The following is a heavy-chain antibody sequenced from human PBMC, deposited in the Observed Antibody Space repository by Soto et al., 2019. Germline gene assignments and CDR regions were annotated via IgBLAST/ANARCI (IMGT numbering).Heavy chain of an antibody. J-gene: IGHJ4*02. V-gene: IGHV1-69*08. CDR1: GGTFSSYT. D-gene: IGHD6-13*01. Sequence: QVQLVQSGAEVKKPGSSVKVSCKASGGTFSSYTISWVRQAPGQGLEWMGRIIPILGIANYAQKFQGRVTITADKSTSTAYMELSSLRSEDTAVYYCARDLAAAGKVTFDYLGQGTLVTVSS. CDR3: ARDLAAAGKVTFDY. CDR2: IIPILGIA.